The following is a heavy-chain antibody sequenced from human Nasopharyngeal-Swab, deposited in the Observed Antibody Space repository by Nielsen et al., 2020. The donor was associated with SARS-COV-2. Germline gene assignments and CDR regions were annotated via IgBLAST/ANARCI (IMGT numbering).Heavy chain of an antibody. Sequence: ASVKVSCKASGFSFTNYVIHWVRQAPGQRPEWMGWTYVGNGDTQYTPNFQGRVTFTRDTSANTAYMEMSSLASEDTAVFYCASPDYGDYWGQGTLVTVSS. CDR1: GFSFTNYV. V-gene: IGHV1-3*01. CDR3: ASPDYGDY. J-gene: IGHJ4*02. CDR2: TYVGNGDT.